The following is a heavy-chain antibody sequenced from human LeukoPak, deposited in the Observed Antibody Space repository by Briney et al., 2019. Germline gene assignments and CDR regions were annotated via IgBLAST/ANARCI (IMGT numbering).Heavy chain of an antibody. CDR1: GFTFSSYA. D-gene: IGHD3-22*01. CDR3: ATDLMIVVLEEEGSADY. J-gene: IGHJ4*02. V-gene: IGHV3-30*04. CDR2: ISYDGSNK. Sequence: GGSLRLSCAASGFTFSSYAMHWVRQAPGKGLEWVAVISYDGSNKYYADSVKGRLTISRDNSKNTLYLQMNSLRAEDTGVYYCATDLMIVVLEEEGSADYWGQGTLVTVSS.